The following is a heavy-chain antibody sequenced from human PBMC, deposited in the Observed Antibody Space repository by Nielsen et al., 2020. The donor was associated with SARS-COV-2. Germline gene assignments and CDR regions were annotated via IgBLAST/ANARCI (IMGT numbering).Heavy chain of an antibody. Sequence: ASVKVSCKASDNTFFSYSIIWVRQAPGQGLEWMGWMNPNSGNTGYAQKFQGRVTMTRNTSISTAYMELSSLRSEDTAVYYCARASREVSIVVVVAATHSYYFDYWGQGTLVTVSS. CDR3: ARASREVSIVVVVAATHSYYFDY. J-gene: IGHJ4*02. V-gene: IGHV1-8*02. D-gene: IGHD2-15*01. CDR1: DNTFFSYS. CDR2: MNPNSGNT.